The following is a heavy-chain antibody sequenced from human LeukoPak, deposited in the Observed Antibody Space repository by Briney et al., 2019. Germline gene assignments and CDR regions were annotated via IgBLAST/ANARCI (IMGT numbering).Heavy chain of an antibody. V-gene: IGHV4-39*07. Sequence: SETLSLTCTVSGGSISSSSYYWGWIRQPPGKGLEWIGSIYCSGSTYYNPSLKSRVTISVDTSKNQFSLKLSSVTAADTAVYYCAATYGDYVRNFDLWGRGTLVTVSS. J-gene: IGHJ2*01. CDR2: IYCSGST. D-gene: IGHD4-17*01. CDR3: AATYGDYVRNFDL. CDR1: GGSISSSSYY.